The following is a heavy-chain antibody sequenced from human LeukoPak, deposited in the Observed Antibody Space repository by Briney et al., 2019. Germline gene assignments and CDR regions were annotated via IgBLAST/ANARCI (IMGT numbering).Heavy chain of an antibody. Sequence: PSGTLSLTCAVYGGSFSGYYWSWIRQPPGKGLEWIGEINHSGSTNYNPSLKSRVTISVDTSKNQFSLKLSSVTAADTAVYYCASWTYYEAFDIWGQGTMVTVSS. CDR2: INHSGST. J-gene: IGHJ3*02. D-gene: IGHD1-26*01. CDR1: GGSFSGYY. V-gene: IGHV4-34*01. CDR3: ASWTYYEAFDI.